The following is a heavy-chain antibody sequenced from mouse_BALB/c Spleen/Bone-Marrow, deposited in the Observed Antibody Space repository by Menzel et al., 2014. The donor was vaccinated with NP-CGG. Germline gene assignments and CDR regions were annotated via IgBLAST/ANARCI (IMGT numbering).Heavy chain of an antibody. CDR3: ARGGYGNYVFSY. V-gene: IGHV1-87*01. D-gene: IGHD2-1*01. J-gene: IGHJ3*01. CDR1: GYTLTSYW. CDR2: IYPGDGDT. Sequence: QVQPMDSGAELARPRASAKLSCQAPGYTLTSYWTQWVKQRPGQGLDWIGTIYPGDGDTRDTQKFKGKATLTPDKSSSTAYMQPSSVASEDSAVYYCARGGYGNYVFSYRGQGTLVTGSA.